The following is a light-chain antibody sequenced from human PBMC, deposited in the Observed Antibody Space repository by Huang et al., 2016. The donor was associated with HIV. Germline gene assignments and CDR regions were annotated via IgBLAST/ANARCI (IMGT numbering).Light chain of an antibody. Sequence: DIVMTQTPLSLSVTPGQPASISCNSSQSLLYTDGKTYLYWYLQKPGRSPQLLIYEVSSRFSEVPVRCSGSGSGTQFTLKISRVEAEDVGVYYCMQGLHLPYTFGQGAKLEIK. V-gene: IGKV2-29*02. CDR2: EVS. CDR1: QSLLYTDGKTY. J-gene: IGKJ2*01. CDR3: MQGLHLPYT.